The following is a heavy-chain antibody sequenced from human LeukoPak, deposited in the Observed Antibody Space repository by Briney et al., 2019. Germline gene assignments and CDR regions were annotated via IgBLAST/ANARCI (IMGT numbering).Heavy chain of an antibody. CDR3: ARYRPADDWFDP. CDR1: GGTFSSYA. Sequence: SVKVSCKASGGTFSSYAISWVRQAPGQGLEWMGGIIPIFGTANYARKFQGRVTITTDESTSTAYMELSSLRSEDTAVYYCARYRPADDWFDPWGQGTLVTVSS. J-gene: IGHJ5*02. V-gene: IGHV1-69*05. CDR2: IIPIFGTA.